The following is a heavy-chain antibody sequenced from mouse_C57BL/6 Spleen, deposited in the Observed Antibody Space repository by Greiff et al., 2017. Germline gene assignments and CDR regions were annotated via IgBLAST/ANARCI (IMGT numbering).Heavy chain of an antibody. CDR1: GYTFTTYP. CDR2: FHPYNDDT. V-gene: IGHV1-47*01. Sequence: QVQLKQSGAELVKPGASVKMSCKASGYTFTTYPIEWMKQNHGKSLEWIGNFHPYNDDTKYNEKFKGKATLTVEKSYSTVYLELSRLTSDDSAVYYSARRGTIHWYFDGWGTGTTVTVSS. CDR3: ARRGTIHWYFDG. J-gene: IGHJ1*03. D-gene: IGHD2-12*01.